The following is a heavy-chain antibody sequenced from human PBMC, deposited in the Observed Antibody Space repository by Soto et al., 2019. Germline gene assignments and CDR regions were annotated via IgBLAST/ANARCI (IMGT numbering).Heavy chain of an antibody. V-gene: IGHV1-18*01. J-gene: IGHJ5*02. CDR3: ARDRSWVDP. Sequence: QVQLVQSGAEVKKPGASVKVSCKASGYTFTSYDISWVRQAPGQGLEWMGWMSTSNGNTNYAQKLQGRVTMTTDTSTSTANMELRSLRPDDTAVYFCARDRSWVDPWGQGTLVTVS. CDR2: MSTSNGNT. CDR1: GYTFTSYD.